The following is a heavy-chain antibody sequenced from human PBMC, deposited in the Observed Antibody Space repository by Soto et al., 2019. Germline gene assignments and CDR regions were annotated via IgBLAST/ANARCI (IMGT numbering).Heavy chain of an antibody. Sequence: QVQLQESGPGLVKPSQTLSLTCTVSGGSISSGGYYWSWIRQHPGKGLEWIGYIYYSGSTYYNPSRKSRVTISVDPSKNQCSLKLSSVPAADTAVYYCAREESSSSSGGLGYWGQGTLVTVSS. CDR2: IYYSGST. V-gene: IGHV4-31*03. CDR1: GGSISSGGYY. J-gene: IGHJ4*02. CDR3: AREESSSSSGGLGY. D-gene: IGHD6-6*01.